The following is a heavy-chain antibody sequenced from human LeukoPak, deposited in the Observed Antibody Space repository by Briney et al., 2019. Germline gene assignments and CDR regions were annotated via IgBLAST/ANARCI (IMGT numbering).Heavy chain of an antibody. CDR2: ISSGGDAT. D-gene: IGHD3-10*01. V-gene: IGHV3-23*01. Sequence: GGSLRLSCAASGFTFANYPMSWVRQAPGKGLEWVSAISSGGDATYYADSVKGRFTISRDNSKNTVYLQMNRLRAEDTAVYYCAKWQSSYLAFDYWGQGTLATVSS. CDR1: GFTFANYP. CDR3: AKWQSSYLAFDY. J-gene: IGHJ4*02.